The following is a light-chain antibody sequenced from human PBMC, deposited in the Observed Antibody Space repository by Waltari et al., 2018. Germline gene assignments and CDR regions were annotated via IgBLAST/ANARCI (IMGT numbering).Light chain of an antibody. Sequence: YELTQPSSVSVSPGQTATITCSGDIVPKKYIRWFQQRPGPAPVLVIYDYPVRPSGIPERISGSDTATLTIAGVEAGDEAVYCCQVWDASGDHPVFGGGTRLTVL. CDR2: DYP. CDR1: IVPKKY. J-gene: IGLJ2*01. V-gene: IGLV3-27*01. CDR3: QVWDASGDHPV.